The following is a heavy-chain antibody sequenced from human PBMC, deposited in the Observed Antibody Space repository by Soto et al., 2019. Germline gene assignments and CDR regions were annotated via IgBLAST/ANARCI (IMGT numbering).Heavy chain of an antibody. CDR2: IDSGGDT. J-gene: IGHJ3*02. D-gene: IGHD2-2*01. Sequence: GGSLRLSCAASGLTISTNYMTWVRQAPGKGLEWVSLIDSGGDTYYADSVKGRFTISRDNSINALYLQMSSLRAGDTAFYYCAKGILVKPPGSRALDIWGQGTMVTVSS. CDR1: GLTISTNY. CDR3: AKGILVKPPGSRALDI. V-gene: IGHV3-53*01.